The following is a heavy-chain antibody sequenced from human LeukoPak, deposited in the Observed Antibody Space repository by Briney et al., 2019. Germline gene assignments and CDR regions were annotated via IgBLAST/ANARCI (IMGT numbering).Heavy chain of an antibody. CDR2: IIPIFGTA. Sequence: SVKVSCKAFEGTFSSYAISWVRQAPGQGLEWMGRIIPIFGTANYAQKFQGRVTITTDESTSTAYMELSSLRSEDTAVYYCASNDIQSLERAFDIWGQGTMVTVSS. V-gene: IGHV1-69*05. J-gene: IGHJ3*02. CDR3: ASNDIQSLERAFDI. D-gene: IGHD3-9*01. CDR1: EGTFSSYA.